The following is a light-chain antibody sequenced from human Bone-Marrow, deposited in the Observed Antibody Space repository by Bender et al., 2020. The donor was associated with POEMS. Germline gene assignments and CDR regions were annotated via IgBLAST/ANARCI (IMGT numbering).Light chain of an antibody. V-gene: IGLV2-8*03. Sequence: SKRPSGVPDRFFGSKSGNTASLTVSGLQAGDEGDYYCSSLTDTNPPVVFGGGTKVTVL. CDR2: S. J-gene: IGLJ2*01. CDR3: SSLTDTNPPVV.